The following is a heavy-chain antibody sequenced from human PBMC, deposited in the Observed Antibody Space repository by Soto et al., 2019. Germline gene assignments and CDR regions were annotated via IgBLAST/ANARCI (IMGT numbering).Heavy chain of an antibody. CDR2: IRQDGGEE. D-gene: IGHD1-1*01. CDR3: AKSEGYSFDI. V-gene: IGHV3-7*01. Sequence: EVQLVESGGGLVQPGGSLRLSCAASGFSFSSHWMSWVCQAPGRGLEWVANIRQDGGEEHYLDSVKGRFTLSRDNAKNSLYLQMNGLRVDDTAVYYCAKSEGYSFDIRGQGTMVTVSS. J-gene: IGHJ3*02. CDR1: GFSFSSHW.